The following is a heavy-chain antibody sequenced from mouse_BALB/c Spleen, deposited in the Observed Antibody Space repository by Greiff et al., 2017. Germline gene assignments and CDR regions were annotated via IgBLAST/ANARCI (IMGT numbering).Heavy chain of an antibody. V-gene: IGHV1S81*02. J-gene: IGHJ2*01. CDR1: GYTFTSYY. Sequence: VKVVESGAELVKPGASVKLSCKASGYTFTSYYMYWVKQRPGQGLEWIGEINPSNGGTNFNEKFKSKATLTVDKSSSTAYMQLSSLTSEDSAVYYYTRSGGWLGRYFDYWGQGTTLTVSS. CDR2: INPSNGGT. CDR3: TRSGGWLGRYFDY. D-gene: IGHD4-1*01.